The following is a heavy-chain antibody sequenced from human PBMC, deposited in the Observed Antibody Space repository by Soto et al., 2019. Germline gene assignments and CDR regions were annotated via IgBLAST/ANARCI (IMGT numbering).Heavy chain of an antibody. CDR2: IYYSGST. Sequence: PSETLSLTCTVSGVSINSGGYYWSWIRQVPGKGLEWIGFIYYSGSTYYNPSLKSRLTISLDTSRGQFSLKLSSVTAADTALYYCARSGSDYWYYFDFWAQGTLVTVSS. CDR1: GVSINSGGYY. D-gene: IGHD3-10*01. V-gene: IGHV4-31*03. J-gene: IGHJ4*02. CDR3: ARSGSDYWYYFDF.